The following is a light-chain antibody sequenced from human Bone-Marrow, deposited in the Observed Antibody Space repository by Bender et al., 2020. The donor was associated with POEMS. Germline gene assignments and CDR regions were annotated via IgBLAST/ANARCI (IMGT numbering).Light chain of an antibody. Sequence: QSALTQPASVSGSPGQSITISCTGTSSDVGNFNLVSWYRQFPGKAPQLIIYEVNKRPSGVPDRFSGSKSGNTAALTISGLQPEDEAHYYCCSSAGTYAFGSGTEVTVL. V-gene: IGLV2-23*02. CDR3: CSSAGTYA. CDR1: SSDVGNFNL. CDR2: EVN. J-gene: IGLJ1*01.